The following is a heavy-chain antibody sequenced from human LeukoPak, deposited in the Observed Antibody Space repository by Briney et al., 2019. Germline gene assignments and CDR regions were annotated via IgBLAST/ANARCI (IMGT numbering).Heavy chain of an antibody. CDR2: ISGSGADT. CDR3: AKMVREFYTISYYFDY. Sequence: TGGSLRLSCAASGFTLSSYSMTWVRQAPGKGLEWVSGISGSGADTYYADSVKGRFTISRDNSKNTLYLQMNSLRADDTAVYYCAKMVREFYTISYYFDYWGQGTLVTVSS. V-gene: IGHV3-23*01. D-gene: IGHD2-8*01. J-gene: IGHJ4*02. CDR1: GFTLSSYS.